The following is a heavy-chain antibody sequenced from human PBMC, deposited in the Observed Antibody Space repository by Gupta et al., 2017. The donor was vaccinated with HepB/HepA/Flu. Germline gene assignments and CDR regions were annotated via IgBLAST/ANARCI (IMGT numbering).Heavy chain of an antibody. D-gene: IGHD2-2*03. Sequence: EVQLEESGGGLVQPGGSLRLSCAASGFSFSNDWMNWVRQVSGKGLEWVANISPDGSLRRYVDAVKGRFIISRDNAKNSLYLQLSSLRVEDTAVYYCVRVDISWGQGTLDTVSP. V-gene: IGHV3-7*01. J-gene: IGHJ5*02. CDR3: VRVDIS. CDR2: ISPDGSLR. CDR1: GFSFSNDW.